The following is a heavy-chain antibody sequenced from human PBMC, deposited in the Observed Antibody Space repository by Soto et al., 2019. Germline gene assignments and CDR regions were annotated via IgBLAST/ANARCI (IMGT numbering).Heavy chain of an antibody. J-gene: IGHJ6*02. V-gene: IGHV3-74*01. CDR2: INSDGSST. Sequence: GGSLRLSCAVSGFPFSNYYMSWIRQAPGKGLEWVSRINSDGSSTSYADSVKGRFTISRDNAKNTLYLQMNSLRAEDTAVYYCARDLGGLYCSSTSCYVLVEYYGMDVWGQGTTVTVSS. CDR3: ARDLGGLYCSSTSCYVLVEYYGMDV. D-gene: IGHD2-2*01. CDR1: GFPFSNYY.